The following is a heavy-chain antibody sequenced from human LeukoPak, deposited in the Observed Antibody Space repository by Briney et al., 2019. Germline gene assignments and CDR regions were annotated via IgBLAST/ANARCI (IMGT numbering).Heavy chain of an antibody. Sequence: ASVKVSCKASGYTFTNYDIHWVRQATGQGLEWMGWMNPNSGNTGYAQKFQGRVTITRNTSISTAYMELSSLRSEDTAVYYCARRSGGSGTTLGYWGQGTLVTVSS. J-gene: IGHJ4*02. CDR3: ARRSGGSGTTLGY. CDR2: MNPNSGNT. V-gene: IGHV1-8*01. CDR1: GYTFTNYD. D-gene: IGHD1-1*01.